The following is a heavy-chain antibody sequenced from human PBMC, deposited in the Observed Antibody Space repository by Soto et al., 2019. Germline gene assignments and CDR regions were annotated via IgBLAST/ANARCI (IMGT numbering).Heavy chain of an antibody. CDR3: AREQYKDTATFEGYYYYYYMDV. CDR1: GFTFSSYS. CDR2: ISSSSSYI. D-gene: IGHD5-18*01. Sequence: GGSLRLSCAASGFTFSSYSMNWVRQAPGKGLEWVSSISSSSSYIYYADSVKGRFTISRDNAKNSLYLQMNSLRAEDTAVYYCAREQYKDTATFEGYYYYYYMDVWGKGTTVTVSS. V-gene: IGHV3-21*01. J-gene: IGHJ6*03.